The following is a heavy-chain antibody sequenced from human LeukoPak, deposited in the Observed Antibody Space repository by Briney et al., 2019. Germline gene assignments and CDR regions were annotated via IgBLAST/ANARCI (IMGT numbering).Heavy chain of an antibody. CDR3: AKNSDFDSSGLSP. D-gene: IGHD3-22*01. Sequence: PGGSLTLSCAASGFTFSDYDMHWVRQAPGKGLEWVAVISSDGSNKYYADSVKGRFTISRDTSKKTLYLQMNSLRPEDTAVYYCAKNSDFDSSGLSPWGQGTMVTVSS. V-gene: IGHV3-30*18. J-gene: IGHJ5*02. CDR2: ISSDGSNK. CDR1: GFTFSDYD.